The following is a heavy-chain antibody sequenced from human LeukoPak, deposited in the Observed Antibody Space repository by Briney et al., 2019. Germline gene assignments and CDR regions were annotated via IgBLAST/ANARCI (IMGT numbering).Heavy chain of an antibody. J-gene: IGHJ5*02. CDR2: IYYSGST. D-gene: IGHD6-6*01. CDR3: ASSEYSSSAIDP. V-gene: IGHV4-59*11. CDR1: GGSNSSHY. Sequence: SETLSLTCTVSGGSNSSHYWSWIRQPPGKGLEWIGYIYYSGSTNYNPSLKSRVTISVDTSKNQFSLKLSSVTAADTAVYYCASSEYSSSAIDPWGQGTLVTVSS.